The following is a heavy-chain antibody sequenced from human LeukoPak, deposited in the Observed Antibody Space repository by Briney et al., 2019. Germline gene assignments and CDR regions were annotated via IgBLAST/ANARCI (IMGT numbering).Heavy chain of an antibody. D-gene: IGHD2-21*01. J-gene: IGHJ4*02. CDR1: GFTFRTYS. V-gene: IGHV3-30*03. CDR3: AREFSHNRWCFDY. Sequence: GGSLRLSCAASGFTFRTYSIHWVRQAPGKGLEWVTVVSADGRTQLYSDSVKGRFTVSRDNSLNTLHLQMNSLKTEDTAVYYCAREFSHNRWCFDYWGQGALVTVSS. CDR2: VSADGRTQ.